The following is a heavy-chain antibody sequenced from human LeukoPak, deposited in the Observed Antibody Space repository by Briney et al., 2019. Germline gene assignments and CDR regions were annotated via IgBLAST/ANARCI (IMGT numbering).Heavy chain of an antibody. CDR2: ISSSSSYI. CDR1: EFTFSSYS. CDR3: AKDRATLSFDY. V-gene: IGHV3-21*01. D-gene: IGHD2-15*01. J-gene: IGHJ4*02. Sequence: GGSLRLSCAASEFTFSSYSMNWVRQAPGKGLEWVSSISSSSSYIYYADSVKGRFTISRDNAKNSLYLQMNSLRAEDTAVYYCAKDRATLSFDYWGQGTLVTVSS.